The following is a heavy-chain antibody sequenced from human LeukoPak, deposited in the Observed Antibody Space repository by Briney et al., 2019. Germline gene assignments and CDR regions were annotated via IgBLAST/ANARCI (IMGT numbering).Heavy chain of an antibody. CDR3: GXXXXXXXXXXXXXXXXXXXDV. V-gene: IGHV3-66*01. J-gene: IGHJ6*03. Sequence: VRXXXXXGXXXXSVIYSGGSTYYADSVKXRXXISRDNSKKTLYLQMNSLRAEDTAVYYCGXXXXXXXXXXXXXXXXXXXDVXGKXXXXTISS. CDR2: IYSGGST.